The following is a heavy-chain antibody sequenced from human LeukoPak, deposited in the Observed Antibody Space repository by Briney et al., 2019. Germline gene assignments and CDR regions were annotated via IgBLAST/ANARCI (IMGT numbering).Heavy chain of an antibody. CDR1: GFTFSSYA. D-gene: IGHD3-22*01. CDR3: ARDFRGGYPSFDY. J-gene: IGHJ4*02. Sequence: GGSPRLSCAASGFTFSSYAMSWVRQAPGKGLEWVSSISSSSSYIYYADSVKGRFTISRDNAKNSLYLQMNSLRAEDTAVYYCARDFRGGYPSFDYWGQGTLVTVSS. V-gene: IGHV3-21*01. CDR2: ISSSSSYI.